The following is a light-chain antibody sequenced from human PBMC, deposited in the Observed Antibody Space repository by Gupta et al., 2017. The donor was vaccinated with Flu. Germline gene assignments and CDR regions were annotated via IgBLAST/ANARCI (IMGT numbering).Light chain of an antibody. CDR2: RAS. CDR3: QQYNLYAFT. J-gene: IGKJ3*01. Sequence: IQMTQSPSTLSASVGDRVTITCRASQSISNWLAWYQQKPGKAPNLLSYRASTLESGVPSRVSGSGSGTEFTRTITSLQPDDSATYYGQQYNLYAFTCGHGTKVEI. V-gene: IGKV1-5*03. CDR1: QSISNW.